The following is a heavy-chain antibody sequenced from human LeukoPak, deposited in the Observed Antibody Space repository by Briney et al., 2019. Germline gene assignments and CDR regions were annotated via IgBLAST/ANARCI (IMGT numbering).Heavy chain of an antibody. CDR1: GFTFSSYG. J-gene: IGHJ4*02. V-gene: IGHV3-48*03. Sequence: GGSLRLSCAASGFTFSSYGMNWVRQAPGKGLEWVSYISSSGSTLYYADSVKGRFTISRDNARNSLYLQMNSLRAEDTSVYYCARGTSGSYQMGGQGTLVTVSS. CDR2: ISSSGSTL. D-gene: IGHD1-26*01. CDR3: ARGTSGSYQM.